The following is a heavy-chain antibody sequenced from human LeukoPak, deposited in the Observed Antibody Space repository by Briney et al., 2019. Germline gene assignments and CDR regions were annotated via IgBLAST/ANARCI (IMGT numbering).Heavy chain of an antibody. CDR3: ARHYSYYYYYMDV. CDR1: GGSISSSSRY. J-gene: IGHJ6*03. CDR2: IYYSGTT. V-gene: IGHV4-39*01. Sequence: SETLSLTCTVSGGSISSSSRYWGWIRQPPGKGLEWIGSIYYSGTTYYSPSLKSRVTISVDTSKNQFSLKLSSVTAADTAVHYCARHYSYYYYYMDVWGKGTTVTISS.